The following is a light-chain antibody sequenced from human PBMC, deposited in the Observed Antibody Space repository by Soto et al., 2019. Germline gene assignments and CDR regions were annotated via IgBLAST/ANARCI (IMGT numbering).Light chain of an antibody. CDR2: AAS. CDR1: QGISSY. CDR3: QQLTCYPP. Sequence: DIQLTQSPSFLSASVGDRVTITCRASQGISSYLAWYQQKPGKAPKLLNYAASTLQSGVPSRFSGSGSGTEFTLTISSLQPEDFATYYRQQLTCYPPFCPGTKVDI. J-gene: IGKJ3*01. V-gene: IGKV1-9*01.